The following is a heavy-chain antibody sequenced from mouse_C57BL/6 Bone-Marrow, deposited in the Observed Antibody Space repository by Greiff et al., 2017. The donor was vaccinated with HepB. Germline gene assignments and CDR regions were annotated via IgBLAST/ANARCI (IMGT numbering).Heavy chain of an antibody. Sequence: EVMLVESGGGLVQPGGSLSLSCAASGFTFTDYYMSWVRQPPGKALEWLGFISNKANGYTSEYSVSVKGRFTISRDNSQSILYLQMNALRAEASATYCCASLNYPGFACWGQGTLVTVSA. CDR2: ISNKANGYTS. CDR1: GFTFTDYY. V-gene: IGHV7-3*01. J-gene: IGHJ3*01. CDR3: ASLNYPGFAC.